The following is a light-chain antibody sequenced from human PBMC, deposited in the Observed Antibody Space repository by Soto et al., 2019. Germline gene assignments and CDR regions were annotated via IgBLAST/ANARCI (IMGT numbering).Light chain of an antibody. CDR3: QQVDAYPWP. CDR2: GAS. Sequence: IQLTQSPSSLSASVGDRVTITGRASQGISSYLAWYQQKPGKAPKLLIYGASTLQTGVPLRFRGSVSVIDFTLTFNCLQCEDSAPYYFQQVDAYPWPFGSGTKVDIK. V-gene: IGKV1-9*01. J-gene: IGKJ1*01. CDR1: QGISSY.